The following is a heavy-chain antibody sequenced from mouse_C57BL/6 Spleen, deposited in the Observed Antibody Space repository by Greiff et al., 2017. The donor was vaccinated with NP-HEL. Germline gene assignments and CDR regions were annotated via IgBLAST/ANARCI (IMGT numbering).Heavy chain of an antibody. CDR3: TRWSRGGDY. J-gene: IGHJ2*01. CDR1: GYTFTDYE. V-gene: IGHV1-15*01. CDR2: IDPETGGT. Sequence: VKLVESGAELVRPGASVTLSCKASGYTFTDYEMHWVKQTPVHGLEWIGAIDPETGGTAYNQKFKGKAILTADKSSSTAYMELRSLTSEDSAVYYCTRWSRGGDYWGQGTTLTVSS. D-gene: IGHD1-1*01.